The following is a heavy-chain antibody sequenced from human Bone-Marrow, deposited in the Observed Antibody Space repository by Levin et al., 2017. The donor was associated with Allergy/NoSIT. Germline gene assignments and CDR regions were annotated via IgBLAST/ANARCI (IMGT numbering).Heavy chain of an antibody. V-gene: IGHV3-7*01. CDR3: VRNWDFALSWGVQGPFDP. CDR2: INRDGDST. J-gene: IGHJ5*02. Sequence: GGSLRLSCVASGFMFRHSMMSWVRQGPGKGLEWVANINRDGDSTYYLESVKGRFTVSRDNDNDSLYLQMNNLKVEDTGIYYCVRNWDFALSWGVQGPFDPWGQGTQVTVS. CDR1: GFMFRHSM. D-gene: IGHD7-27*01.